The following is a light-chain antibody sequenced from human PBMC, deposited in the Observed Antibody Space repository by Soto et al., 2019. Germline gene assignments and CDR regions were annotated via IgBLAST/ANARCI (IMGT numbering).Light chain of an antibody. CDR2: EVS. CDR1: RSDVGGYNY. Sequence: QSVLTQPASVSGSPGQSITISCTGTRSDVGGYNYVSWYQQNPGKAPKLMIFEVSNRPSGVSNRFSGSKSGNTASLTISGLQAEDEADYYCSSYTSSSSYVFGTGTKVTVL. V-gene: IGLV2-14*01. J-gene: IGLJ1*01. CDR3: SSYTSSSSYV.